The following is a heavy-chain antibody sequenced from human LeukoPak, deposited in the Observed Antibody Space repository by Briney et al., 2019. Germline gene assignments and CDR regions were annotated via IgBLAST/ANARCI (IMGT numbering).Heavy chain of an antibody. Sequence: SETLSLTCAVYGGSFSGYYWSWIRQPPGKGLEWIGEINHSGSTNYNPSLKSRVTISVDTSKNQFSLKLSSVTAADTAVYYCASNGGRYYADYWGQGTLVTVSS. J-gene: IGHJ4*02. CDR2: INHSGST. V-gene: IGHV4-34*01. CDR1: GGSFSGYY. D-gene: IGHD1-26*01. CDR3: ASNGGRYYADY.